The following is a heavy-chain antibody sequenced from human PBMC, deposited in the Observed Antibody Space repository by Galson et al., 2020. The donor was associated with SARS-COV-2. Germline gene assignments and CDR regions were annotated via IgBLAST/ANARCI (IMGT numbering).Heavy chain of an antibody. V-gene: IGHV4-34*01. J-gene: IGHJ6*02. Sequence: SETLSLTCAVYGWSFSGYYWSWIRQPPGKGLEWIGEINHSGSTNYNPSLKSRVTISVDTSKNQFSLKLSSVTAADTAVYYCARGKVGGSYYDYYYYGMDVWGQGTSVTVSS. D-gene: IGHD1-26*01. CDR1: GWSFSGYY. CDR2: INHSGST. CDR3: ARGKVGGSYYDYYYYGMDV.